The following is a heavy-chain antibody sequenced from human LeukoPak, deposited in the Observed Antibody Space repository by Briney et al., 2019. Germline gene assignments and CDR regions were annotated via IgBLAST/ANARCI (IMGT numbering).Heavy chain of an antibody. Sequence: SETLSLTCTVSGGSISSSSYYWGWIRQPPGKGLEWIGSIYYSGSTYYNPSLKSRVTISVDTSKNQFSLKLSSVTAADTAVYYCARQRDGYPSSSFDYWGQGILVTVSS. CDR3: ARQRDGYPSSSFDY. CDR1: GGSISSSSYY. CDR2: IYYSGST. D-gene: IGHD5-24*01. J-gene: IGHJ4*02. V-gene: IGHV4-39*01.